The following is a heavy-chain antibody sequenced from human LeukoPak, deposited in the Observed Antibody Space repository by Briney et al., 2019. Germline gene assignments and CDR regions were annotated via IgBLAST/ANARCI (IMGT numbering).Heavy chain of an antibody. CDR2: IWYDGSNK. V-gene: IGHV3-33*06. CDR1: GFTFSSYG. Sequence: GRSLRLSCATSGFTFSSYGMHWVRQAPGKGLEWVAVIWYDGSNKDYADSVKGRFTISRDNSKNTLYLQMNSLRAEDTAVYYCAKVTLITYYFDYWGQGTLVTVSS. D-gene: IGHD1-20*01. J-gene: IGHJ4*02. CDR3: AKVTLITYYFDY.